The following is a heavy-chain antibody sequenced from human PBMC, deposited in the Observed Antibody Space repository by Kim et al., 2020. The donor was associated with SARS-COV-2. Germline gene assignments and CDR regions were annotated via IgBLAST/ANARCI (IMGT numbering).Heavy chain of an antibody. CDR1: GYTFTSYD. Sequence: ASVKVSCKASGYTFTSYDINWVRQATGQGLEWMGWMNPNSGNTGYAQKFQGRVTMTRNTSISTAYMELSSLRSEDTAVYYCARGRFSRTIFSYYYYMDVWGKGTTVTVSS. J-gene: IGHJ6*03. D-gene: IGHD3-3*01. CDR2: MNPNSGNT. V-gene: IGHV1-8*01. CDR3: ARGRFSRTIFSYYYYMDV.